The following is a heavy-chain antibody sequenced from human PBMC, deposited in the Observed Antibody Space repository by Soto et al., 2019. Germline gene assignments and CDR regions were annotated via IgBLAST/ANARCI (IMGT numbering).Heavy chain of an antibody. CDR3: ARAPRRATIYDH. CDR1: GYNFTTYY. D-gene: IGHD2-21*01. J-gene: IGHJ4*02. Sequence: QLQLVQSGAEVKKPGASVKVSCKTSGYNFTTYYIHWVRQAPGQGLEWMGMSVPTGGSTTYTQRFQGRVTMTRDTSTSTVVMELSSLKSDNTAVYYCARAPRRATIYDHWGQGTLVTVSS. CDR2: SVPTGGST. V-gene: IGHV1-46*01.